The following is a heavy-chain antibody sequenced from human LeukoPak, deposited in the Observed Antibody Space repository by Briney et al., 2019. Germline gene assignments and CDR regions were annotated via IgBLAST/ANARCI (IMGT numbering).Heavy chain of an antibody. CDR3: ARVKGAKYDFWSGYSLDY. Sequence: KTSETLSLTCTVSGGSISSYYWSWIRQPPGKGLEWIGYIYYSGSTNYNPSLKSRVTISVDTSKNQFSLKLSSVTAADTAVYYCARVKGAKYDFWSGYSLDYWGQGTLVTVSS. D-gene: IGHD3-3*01. J-gene: IGHJ4*02. CDR1: GGSISSYY. V-gene: IGHV4-59*01. CDR2: IYYSGST.